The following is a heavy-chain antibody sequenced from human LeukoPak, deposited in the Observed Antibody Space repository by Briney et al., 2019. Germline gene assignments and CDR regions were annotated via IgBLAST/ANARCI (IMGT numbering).Heavy chain of an antibody. V-gene: IGHV4-39*07. J-gene: IGHJ6*03. CDR2: IYYSGNT. CDR3: ARINFWLAFYYYYYMDV. D-gene: IGHD3-3*01. Sequence: SQTLSLTCTVSGGSITSSSYCWGWIRQPPGKGLEWIGRIYYSGNTYYNTSLRSRVPISVDTYKNQFSLKLSSVTAADTAVYYCARINFWLAFYYYYYMDVWGKGTTVTVSS. CDR1: GGSITSSSYC.